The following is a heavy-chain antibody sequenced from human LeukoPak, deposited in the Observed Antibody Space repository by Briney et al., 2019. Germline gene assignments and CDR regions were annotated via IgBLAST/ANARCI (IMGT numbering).Heavy chain of an antibody. CDR2: ISGSGGST. J-gene: IGHJ6*03. CDR3: AKDGGEYYDILTGYYPRLYYMDV. D-gene: IGHD3-9*01. V-gene: IGHV3-23*01. Sequence: PGGSLRLSCAASGFTFDDYAMHWVRQAPGKGLEWISGISGSGGSTYYADSVKGRFTISRDNSKNTLYLQMNSLRAEDTAVYYCAKDGGEYYDILTGYYPRLYYMDVWGKGTTVTISS. CDR1: GFTFDDYA.